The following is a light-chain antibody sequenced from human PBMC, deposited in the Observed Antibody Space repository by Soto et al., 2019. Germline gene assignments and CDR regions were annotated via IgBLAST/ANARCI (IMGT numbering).Light chain of an antibody. CDR2: GAS. CDR3: QQYGSSPRD. CDR1: QSVSSSY. Sequence: EIGLTQSPGTLSLSPGERATLSCRASQSVSSSYLAWYQQKPGQAPRLLIYGASSRATGIPDRFSGSGSGTDFTLTISRLEPEDFAVYYCQQYGSSPRDFGQGTRLEIK. V-gene: IGKV3-20*01. J-gene: IGKJ5*01.